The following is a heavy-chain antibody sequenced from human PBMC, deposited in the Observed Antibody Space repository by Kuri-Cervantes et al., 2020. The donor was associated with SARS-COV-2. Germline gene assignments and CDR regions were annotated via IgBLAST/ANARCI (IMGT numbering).Heavy chain of an antibody. CDR3: VKAVYYYDGSGYPRWDAFDV. Sequence: GGSLRLSYAASGFSFDSYAMHWVRQAPGKVLEYLSGIYSNGDTTFYADSVKGRFTISRDNHKNTLYLQMSSLRADDTAIYYCVKAVYYYDGSGYPRWDAFDVWGQGTTVTVSS. V-gene: IGHV3-64D*08. CDR2: IYSNGDTT. CDR1: GFSFDSYA. J-gene: IGHJ3*01. D-gene: IGHD3-22*01.